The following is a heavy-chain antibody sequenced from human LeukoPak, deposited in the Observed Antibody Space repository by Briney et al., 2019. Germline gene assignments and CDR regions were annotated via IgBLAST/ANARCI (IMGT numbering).Heavy chain of an antibody. D-gene: IGHD6-13*01. CDR2: ISGSDNAT. Sequence: GGTLRLSCAASGFTFSSYGMSWVRQAPGKGLEWVSAISGSDNATSYADSVKGRFTISRDNSKNTLYLQMDSLRAEDTAVYYCARVRWLSAAGTEGNFDYWGQGTLGTVSS. J-gene: IGHJ4*02. CDR1: GFTFSSYG. V-gene: IGHV3-23*01. CDR3: ARVRWLSAAGTEGNFDY.